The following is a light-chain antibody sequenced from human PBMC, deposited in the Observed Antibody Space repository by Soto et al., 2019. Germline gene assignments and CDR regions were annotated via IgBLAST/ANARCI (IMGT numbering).Light chain of an antibody. CDR2: DVS. CDR3: CAYAGSYTLM. CDR1: SSDVGYYNY. Sequence: QSALTQPRSVSGSPGQSVTISCTGTSSDVGYYNYVSWYQQHPGKAPKLMIYDVSNRPSGVPDRFSGSKSGNTASLTISGLQAEDEADYYCCAYAGSYTLMFGGGTQLTVL. V-gene: IGLV2-11*01. J-gene: IGLJ3*02.